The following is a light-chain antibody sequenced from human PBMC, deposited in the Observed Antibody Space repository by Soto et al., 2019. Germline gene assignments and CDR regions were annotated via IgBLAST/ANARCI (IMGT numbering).Light chain of an antibody. CDR2: AAS. CDR3: QESYSTPLFT. J-gene: IGKJ3*01. Sequence: DIQMTQSPSSLSASVGDRVTITCRASQSISRYLNWYQQKPGKAPKLLIYAASSLQSGVPSRLSGSGFGKEFTLTISSLQPEDFATYYCQESYSTPLFTFGPGTKVHI. V-gene: IGKV1-39*01. CDR1: QSISRY.